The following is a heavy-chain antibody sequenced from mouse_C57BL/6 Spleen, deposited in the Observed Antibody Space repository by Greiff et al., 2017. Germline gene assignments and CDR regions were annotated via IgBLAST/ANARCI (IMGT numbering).Heavy chain of an antibody. D-gene: IGHD2-5*01. CDR3: AKGYSNYDWFAY. CDR1: GYTFTSYW. Sequence: QVQLQQPGAELVRPGSSVKLSCKASGYTFTSYWMDWVKQRPGQGLEWIGNIYPSDSETNYNQKFKDKATLTVDKSSSTAYMQLSSLTSEDSAVYYCAKGYSNYDWFAYWGQGTLVTVSA. CDR2: IYPSDSET. J-gene: IGHJ3*01. V-gene: IGHV1-61*01.